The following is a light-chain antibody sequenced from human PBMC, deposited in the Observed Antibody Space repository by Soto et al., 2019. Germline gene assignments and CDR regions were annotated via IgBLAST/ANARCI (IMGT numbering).Light chain of an antibody. Sequence: EVVMTQSPATLSVSPGERATLSCRATQPITTSSLAWYQQRPGQAPRLLIYGTSTRASGTPDRFSGSGSGTDFTLTITRLEPEDFAVYYCQQYGSSPLTFGGGTKVDIK. CDR3: QQYGSSPLT. J-gene: IGKJ4*01. V-gene: IGKV3-20*01. CDR1: QPITTSS. CDR2: GTS.